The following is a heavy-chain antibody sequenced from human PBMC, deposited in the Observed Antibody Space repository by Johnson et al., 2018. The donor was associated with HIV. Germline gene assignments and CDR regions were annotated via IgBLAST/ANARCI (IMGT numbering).Heavy chain of an antibody. CDR1: GFTFSSYA. CDR2: SRNKANNYIT. V-gene: IGHV3-72*01. D-gene: IGHD1-14*01. CDR3: ARGPRNPCLDSFDI. Sequence: MLLVESGGGVVQPGGSLRLSCAASGFTFSSYAMHWVRQAPGKGLEWVGRSRNKANNYITQYAASVKGRFTISRDDSQKSLYLQMNSLNTEDTALYYCARGPRNPCLDSFDIWGRGTMVAVSS. J-gene: IGHJ3*02.